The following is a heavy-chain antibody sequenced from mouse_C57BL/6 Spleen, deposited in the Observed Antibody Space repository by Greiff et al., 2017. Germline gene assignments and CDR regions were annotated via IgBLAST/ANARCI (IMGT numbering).Heavy chain of an antibody. J-gene: IGHJ2*01. D-gene: IGHD2-5*01. V-gene: IGHV1-72*01. CDR1: GYTFTSYW. Sequence: QVQLQQPGAELVKPGASVKLSCKASGYTFTSYWMHWVKQRPGRGLEWIGRIVPNSGGTKYNEKFKSKATLTVDKPSSTAYMQLSSLTSEDSAVYYCARPSNYVGDYFDDWGQGTTLTVSS. CDR3: ARPSNYVGDYFDD. CDR2: IVPNSGGT.